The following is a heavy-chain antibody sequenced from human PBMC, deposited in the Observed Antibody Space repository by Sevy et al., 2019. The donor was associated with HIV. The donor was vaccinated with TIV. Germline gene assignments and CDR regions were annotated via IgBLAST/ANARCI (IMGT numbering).Heavy chain of an antibody. CDR1: GFTFSNAW. CDR2: IKRKTDGGTT. Sequence: GGSLRLSCAASGFTFSNAWMSWVRQAPGKGLEWVGRIKRKTDGGTTDYAAPVKGRFTISRDDSKNTLYLQMNSLKTEDTAVYYCTTLYGWAFYIWGQGTMVTVSS. CDR3: TTLYGWAFYI. V-gene: IGHV3-15*01. D-gene: IGHD2-8*01. J-gene: IGHJ3*02.